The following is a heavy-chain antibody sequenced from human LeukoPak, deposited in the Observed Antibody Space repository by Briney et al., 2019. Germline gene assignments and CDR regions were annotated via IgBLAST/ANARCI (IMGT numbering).Heavy chain of an antibody. D-gene: IGHD1-26*01. CDR2: INHRGST. J-gene: IGHJ5*02. V-gene: IGHV4-34*01. CDR1: GGSFSGFY. CDR3: ARGKGSYYVENWFDP. Sequence: KPSETLSLTCGVYGGSFSGFYWSWIRQPPGKGLEWIGEINHRGSTNYNPSLKSRVTMSVDTSKKQFSLKLSSVTAADTAVYYCARGKGSYYVENWFDPWGQGTLVTVSS.